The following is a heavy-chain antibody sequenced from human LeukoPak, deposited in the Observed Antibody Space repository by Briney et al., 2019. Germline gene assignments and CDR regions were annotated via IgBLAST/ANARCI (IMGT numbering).Heavy chain of an antibody. CDR2: IIHSGST. J-gene: IGHJ4*02. CDR3: ARGDILTSYSI. D-gene: IGHD3-9*01. V-gene: IGHV4-34*01. Sequence: SETLSLTCAVSGGSFRGYYWSWIRQPPGKGLEWIGEIIHSGSTHYNPSLKSRVTISVDTSKNQFSLKLSSVTAADTAVYYCARGDILTSYSIWGQGTLVTVSS. CDR1: GGSFRGYY.